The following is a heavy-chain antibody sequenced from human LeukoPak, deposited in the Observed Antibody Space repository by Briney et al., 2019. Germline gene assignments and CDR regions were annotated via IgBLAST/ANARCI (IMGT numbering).Heavy chain of an antibody. CDR3: AETGSLYSSTGGY. D-gene: IGHD6-13*01. V-gene: IGHV3-30*18. J-gene: IGHJ4*02. Sequence: GRSLRLSCVASGFTFSSYGMHWVRQAPGKGLEWVAVISYDGSNKYYADSVKGRFTISRDNSKNTLYLQMNSLRAEDTAVYYCAETGSLYSSTGGYWGQGTLVTVSS. CDR1: GFTFSSYG. CDR2: ISYDGSNK.